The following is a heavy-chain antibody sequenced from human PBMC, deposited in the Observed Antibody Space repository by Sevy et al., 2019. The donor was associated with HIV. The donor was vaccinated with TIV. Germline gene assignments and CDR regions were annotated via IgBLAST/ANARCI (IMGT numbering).Heavy chain of an antibody. D-gene: IGHD5-12*01. CDR3: ARSGGYSDYGMDV. V-gene: IGHV3-13*01. CDR1: GFTFSSYD. J-gene: IGHJ6*02. Sequence: GSLRLSCGASGFTFSSYDMHWVRQAAGKGLEWVSGIGSGGDAYYPGSVKGRFTISRENAKNSLYLQMNSLRAGDTAGYYCARSGGYSDYGMDVWGQGTTVTVSS. CDR2: IGSGGDA.